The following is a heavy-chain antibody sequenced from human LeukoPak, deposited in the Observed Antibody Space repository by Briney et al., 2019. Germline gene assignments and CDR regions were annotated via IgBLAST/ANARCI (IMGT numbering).Heavy chain of an antibody. J-gene: IGHJ4*02. V-gene: IGHV4-4*07. CDR1: GGSISSYY. CDR2: IYTSGST. D-gene: IGHD1-26*01. Sequence: SETLSLTCRVSGGSISSYYGSWIRQPAGKGLEWIGRIYTSGSTNYKLSLKSRVTMSVDTSKNQFSLKLGYVTAAGPAVYYWARERIVGPTAENYWGQGTLVTVSS. CDR3: ARERIVGPTAENY.